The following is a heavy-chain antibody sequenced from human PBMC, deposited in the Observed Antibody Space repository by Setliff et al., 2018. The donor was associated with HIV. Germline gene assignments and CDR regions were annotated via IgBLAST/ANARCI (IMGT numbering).Heavy chain of an antibody. CDR2: IYTSGST. J-gene: IGHJ4*02. CDR1: GGSISSGSYY. Sequence: SETLSLTCTVSGGSISSGSYYWSWIRQPAGKGLEWIGRIYTSGSTNCNPSLKSRVTISVDTSKNSLFLQMNSLRVEDTAVYYCTRDGPYYYDTSANYWGQGTLVTVSS. D-gene: IGHD3-22*01. V-gene: IGHV4-61*02. CDR3: TRDGPYYYDTSANY.